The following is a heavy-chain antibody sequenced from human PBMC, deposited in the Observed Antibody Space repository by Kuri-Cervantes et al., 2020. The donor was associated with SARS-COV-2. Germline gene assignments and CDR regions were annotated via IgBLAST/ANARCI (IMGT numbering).Heavy chain of an antibody. D-gene: IGHD5-12*01. CDR2: ISGSGGST. CDR1: GFTFSSYA. CDR3: VRVGAYSGYDFDS. J-gene: IGHJ4*02. Sequence: GGSLRLSCAASGFTFSSYAMSWVRQAPGKGLEWVSAISGSGGSTYYADSVKGRFTISRDNSKNTLYLQMNSLRAEDTAVYYCVRVGAYSGYDFDSWGQGTLVTVSS. V-gene: IGHV3-23*01.